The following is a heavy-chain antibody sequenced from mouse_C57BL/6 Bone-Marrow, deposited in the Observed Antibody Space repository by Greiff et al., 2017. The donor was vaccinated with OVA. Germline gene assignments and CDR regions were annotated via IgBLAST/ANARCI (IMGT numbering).Heavy chain of an antibody. V-gene: IGHV1-80*01. CDR1: GYAFSSYW. CDR3: ARHYDYDEGAYAMDY. Sequence: QVQLKQSGAELVKPGASVKISCKASGYAFSSYWMNWVKQRPGKGLEWIGQIYPGDGDTNYNGKFKGKATLTADKSSSTAYMQLSSLTSEDSAVYFCARHYDYDEGAYAMDYWGQGTSVTVSS. CDR2: IYPGDGDT. D-gene: IGHD2-4*01. J-gene: IGHJ4*01.